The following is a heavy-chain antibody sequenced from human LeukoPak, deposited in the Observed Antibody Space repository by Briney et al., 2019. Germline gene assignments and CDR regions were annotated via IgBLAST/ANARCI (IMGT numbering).Heavy chain of an antibody. CDR3: ARPREGYSAFMDV. CDR1: GYTFTGYY. CDR2: IIPIFGTA. J-gene: IGHJ6*03. D-gene: IGHD5-12*01. Sequence: ASVKVSCKASGYTFTGYYMHWVRQAPGQGLEWMGGIIPIFGTANYAQKFQGRVTITTDESTSTAYMELSSLRSEDTAVYYCARPREGYSAFMDVWGKGTTVTVSS. V-gene: IGHV1-69*05.